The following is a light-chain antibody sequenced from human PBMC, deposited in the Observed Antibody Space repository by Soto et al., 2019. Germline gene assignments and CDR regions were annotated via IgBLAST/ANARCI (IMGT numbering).Light chain of an antibody. Sequence: VMTQSPLSLPVTPGEAASISCRSSQSLLHSNGYNFLDWYLQKPGQSPQILINLGSNRSSGVPSRFSGSGSGTEFTLTISSLQPDDFATYYCQHYNSYSEAFGQGTKVDIK. V-gene: IGKV2-28*01. J-gene: IGKJ1*01. CDR1: QSLLHSNGYNF. CDR3: QHYNSYSEA. CDR2: LGS.